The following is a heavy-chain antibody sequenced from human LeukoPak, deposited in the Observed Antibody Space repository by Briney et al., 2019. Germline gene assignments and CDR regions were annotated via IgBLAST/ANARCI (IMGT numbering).Heavy chain of an antibody. D-gene: IGHD1-20*01. CDR3: ARGLFNWRPASRFDP. CDR2: INHSGST. J-gene: IGHJ5*02. Sequence: GSLRLSCAASGFTFSNAWMSWVRQAPGKGLEWIGEINHSGSTNYNPSLKSRVTISVDTSKNQFSLKLSSVTAADTAVYYCARGLFNWRPASRFDPWGQGTLVTVSS. CDR1: GFTFSNAW. V-gene: IGHV4-34*01.